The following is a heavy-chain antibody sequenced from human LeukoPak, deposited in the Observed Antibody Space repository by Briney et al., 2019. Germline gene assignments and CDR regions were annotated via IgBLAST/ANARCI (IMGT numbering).Heavy chain of an antibody. J-gene: IGHJ6*03. D-gene: IGHD3-3*01. CDR2: IRSKAYGGTT. Sequence: GGSLRLSCTASGFTFGDYAVSWVRQAPGEGLEWVGFIRSKAYGGTTEYAASVKGRFTISRDDSKSIAYLQMSSLKTEDTAVYYCTRVVDGDAPTLYTIFGVVDNYYMDVWGKGATVTVSS. CDR3: TRVVDGDAPTLYTIFGVVDNYYMDV. CDR1: GFTFGDYA. V-gene: IGHV3-49*04.